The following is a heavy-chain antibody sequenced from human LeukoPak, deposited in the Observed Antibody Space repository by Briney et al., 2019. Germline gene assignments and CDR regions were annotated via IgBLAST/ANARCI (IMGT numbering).Heavy chain of an antibody. V-gene: IGHV3-30-3*01. CDR1: GFTFSSYA. Sequence: GRSLRLSCAASGFTFSSYAMHWVRQAPGKGLEWVAVISYDGSNKYYADSVKGRFTISRDNSKNTLYLQMNSLRAEDTAVYYCARDLRGVVVVTNGPIDYWGQGTLVTVSS. J-gene: IGHJ4*02. CDR3: ARDLRGVVVVTNGPIDY. CDR2: ISYDGSNK. D-gene: IGHD3-22*01.